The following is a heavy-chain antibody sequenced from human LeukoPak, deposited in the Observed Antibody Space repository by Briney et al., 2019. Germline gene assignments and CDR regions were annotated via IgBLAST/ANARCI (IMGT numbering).Heavy chain of an antibody. CDR3: ARDLAAAGTRWFDP. CDR2: IYYSGST. D-gene: IGHD6-13*01. J-gene: IGHJ5*02. Sequence: PSETLSLTCTVSGGSTSSYYWSWIRQPPGKGLEWIGYIYYSGSTNYNPSLKSRVTISVDTSKNQISLKLSSVTAADTAVYYCARDLAAAGTRWFDPWGQGTLVTVSS. V-gene: IGHV4-59*01. CDR1: GGSTSSYY.